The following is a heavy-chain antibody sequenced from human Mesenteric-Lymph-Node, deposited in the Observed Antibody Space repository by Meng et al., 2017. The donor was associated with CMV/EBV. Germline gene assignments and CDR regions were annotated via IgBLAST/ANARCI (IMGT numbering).Heavy chain of an antibody. CDR2: ISGSGRTM. CDR3: AKRATSYFDL. CDR1: GFTFSSYT. J-gene: IGHJ2*01. Sequence: GESLKISCAASGFTFSSYTMNWVRQAPGKGLEWVSYISGSGRTMYYADSLKGRFTISRDDSKSTLYLQMNNLRGDDTAVYYCAKRATSYFDLWGRGTLVTVSS. V-gene: IGHV3-48*01.